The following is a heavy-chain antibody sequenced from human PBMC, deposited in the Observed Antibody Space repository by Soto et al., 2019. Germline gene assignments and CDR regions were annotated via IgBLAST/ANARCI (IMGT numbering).Heavy chain of an antibody. CDR3: ARGESDFWSGYYYYYYGMDV. J-gene: IGHJ6*02. CDR2: INPNRGGT. CDR1: GYTFTGYY. D-gene: IGHD3-3*01. Sequence: QVQLVQSGAEVKKPGASVKVSCRASGYTFTGYYMHWVRQAPGQGLEWMGWINPNRGGTNIVQKFQGWVTMTRDTSISTAYMERRRLRSDDTAVYYCARGESDFWSGYYYYYYGMDVWGQGTTVTVSS. V-gene: IGHV1-2*04.